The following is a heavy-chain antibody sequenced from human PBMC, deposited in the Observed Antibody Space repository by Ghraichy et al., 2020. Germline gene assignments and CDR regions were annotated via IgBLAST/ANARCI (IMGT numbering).Heavy chain of an antibody. CDR1: GLIIGSYA. Sequence: LSLTCAPSGLIIGSYAMSWVRQAPGRGLEWVSSISDTGGSTYYTDSVKGRFTISRDNSKNTLYLQMNSLRAEDTAVYYCAKNVYLYGSGNEYYFDYWGQGTLVTVSS. V-gene: IGHV3-23*01. CDR3: AKNVYLYGSGNEYYFDY. CDR2: ISDTGGST. J-gene: IGHJ4*02. D-gene: IGHD3-10*01.